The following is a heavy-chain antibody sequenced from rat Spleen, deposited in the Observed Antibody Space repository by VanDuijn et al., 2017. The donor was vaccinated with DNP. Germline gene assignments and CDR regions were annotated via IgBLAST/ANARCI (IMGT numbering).Heavy chain of an antibody. CDR3: ARWSRYFDY. Sequence: EVQLQESGPGLVKPSQSLSLTCSVTGYSITSNYWAWIRKFPGNKMEWMGYISYSGTTGYNPSLKSRIPITRDTSKRQFFLQLNSVTTEDTATYYCARWSRYFDYWGQGVMVTVSS. CDR2: ISYSGTT. V-gene: IGHV3-1*01. CDR1: GYSITSNY. J-gene: IGHJ2*01.